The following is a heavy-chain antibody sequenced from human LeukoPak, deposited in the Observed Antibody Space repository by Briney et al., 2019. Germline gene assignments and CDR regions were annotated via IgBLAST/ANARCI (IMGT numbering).Heavy chain of an antibody. CDR1: GGSISSSSYY. J-gene: IGHJ5*02. D-gene: IGHD2-2*02. Sequence: SETLSLTCTVSGGSISSSSYYWGWIRQPPGKGLEWIGSIYYSGSTYYNPSLKSRVTISVDTSKNQFSLKLSSVTAADTAVYYCARGLSRIMKDIVVVPAAIGFDPWGQGTLVTVSS. CDR3: ARGLSRIMKDIVVVPAAIGFDP. V-gene: IGHV4-39*07. CDR2: IYYSGST.